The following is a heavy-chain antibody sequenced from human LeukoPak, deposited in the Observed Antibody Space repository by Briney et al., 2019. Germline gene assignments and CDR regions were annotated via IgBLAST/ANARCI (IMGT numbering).Heavy chain of an antibody. CDR2: INPNSGGT. V-gene: IGHV1-2*06. CDR3: ARARGYSPPGVDY. Sequence: ASVKVSCKASGYTFTGCYMNWVRQAPGQGLEWMGRINPNSGGTNYAQKFQGRVTLTRDTSISTAYMELTRLRSDDTAVYYCARARGYSPPGVDYWGQATLVTVSS. CDR1: GYTFTGCY. D-gene: IGHD5-18*01. J-gene: IGHJ4*02.